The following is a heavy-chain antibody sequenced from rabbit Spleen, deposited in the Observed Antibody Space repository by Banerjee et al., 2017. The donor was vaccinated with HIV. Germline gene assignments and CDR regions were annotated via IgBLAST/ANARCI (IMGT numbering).Heavy chain of an antibody. CDR1: RFSFSDRDV. J-gene: IGHJ4*01. CDR3: ARDLVGVIGWNFYL. CDR2: IDTYNTNEI. Sequence: QEQLEESGGGLVKPEGSLTLTCKASRFSFSDRDVMCWVRQAPGKGLEWIACIDTYNTNEIYSASWAKGRFTISRTSSTTVTLRMTSLTAADTATYFCARDLVGVIGWNFYLWGPGTLVTVS. D-gene: IGHD1-1*01. V-gene: IGHV1S45*01.